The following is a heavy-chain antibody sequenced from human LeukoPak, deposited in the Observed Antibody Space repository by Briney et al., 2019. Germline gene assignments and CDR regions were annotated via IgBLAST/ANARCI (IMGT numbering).Heavy chain of an antibody. CDR1: GGSLNGHY. Sequence: SETLSLTCAVYGGSLNGHYWSWIRQPPGKGLEWIGEGSESGGTKFNPSLKSRVAMSADTSKNQFSLKLNSVTVADTAVYYCAKNGQSGFSFDPWGQGTLVTVSS. J-gene: IGHJ5*02. V-gene: IGHV4-34*01. D-gene: IGHD3-3*01. CDR3: AKNGQSGFSFDP. CDR2: GSESGGT.